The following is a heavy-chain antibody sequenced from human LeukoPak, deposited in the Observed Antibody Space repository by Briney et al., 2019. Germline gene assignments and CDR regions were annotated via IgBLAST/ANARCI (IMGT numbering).Heavy chain of an antibody. D-gene: IGHD3-10*01. CDR1: GFTFSSYG. Sequence: KTGGSLRLSCAASGFTFSSYGMSWVRQAPGKGLEWVGRIKSKTDGGTTDYAAPVKGRFTISRDDSKNTLYLQMNSLKTEDTAVYYCTTVYGSGSLDYWGQGTLVTVSS. V-gene: IGHV3-15*01. CDR3: TTVYGSGSLDY. CDR2: IKSKTDGGTT. J-gene: IGHJ4*02.